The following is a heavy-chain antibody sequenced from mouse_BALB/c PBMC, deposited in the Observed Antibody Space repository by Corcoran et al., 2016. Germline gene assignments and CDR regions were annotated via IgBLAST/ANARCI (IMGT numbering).Heavy chain of an antibody. CDR3: ARKDYGNYDAMDY. J-gene: IGHJ4*01. CDR2: INHYNGGT. Sequence: EVQLQQSGPELVKPGASMKISCKASGYSFTGYTMNWVKQSQGKNREWIGLINHYNGGTSYNQKFKGKDTLTVDKSSSTAYMELLRLTSEDSAVYDCARKDYGNYDAMDYWGQGTSVTVSS. D-gene: IGHD2-1*01. V-gene: IGHV1-18*01. CDR1: GYSFTGYT.